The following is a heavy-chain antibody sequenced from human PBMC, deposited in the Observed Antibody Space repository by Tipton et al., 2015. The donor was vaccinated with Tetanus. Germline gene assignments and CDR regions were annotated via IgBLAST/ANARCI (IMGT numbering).Heavy chain of an antibody. D-gene: IGHD3-22*01. CDR1: GYTFTSYG. CDR3: ARDPPYYYDSSGRGSYFDY. Sequence: QLVQSGAEVKKPGASVKVSCKASGYTFTSYGISWVRQAPGQGLEWMGWISAYNGNTNYAQKLQGRVTMTTDTSTGTAYMELRSLRSDDTAVYYGARDPPYYYDSSGRGSYFDYWGQGTLVTVSS. V-gene: IGHV1-18*04. J-gene: IGHJ4*02. CDR2: ISAYNGNT.